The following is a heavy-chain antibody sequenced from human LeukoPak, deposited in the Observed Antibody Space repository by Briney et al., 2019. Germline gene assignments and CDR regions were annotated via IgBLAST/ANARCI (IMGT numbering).Heavy chain of an antibody. V-gene: IGHV4-34*01. D-gene: IGHD2-15*01. J-gene: IGHJ3*02. CDR1: GGSFSGYY. Sequence: SETLSLTCVVYGGSFSGYYWSWIRQPPGKGLEWIGEINHSGSTNYNPSLKSRVTISVDTSKNQFSLKLSSVTAADTAVYYCARGGCSGGSCYEDAFDIWGQGTMVTVSS. CDR2: INHSGST. CDR3: ARGGCSGGSCYEDAFDI.